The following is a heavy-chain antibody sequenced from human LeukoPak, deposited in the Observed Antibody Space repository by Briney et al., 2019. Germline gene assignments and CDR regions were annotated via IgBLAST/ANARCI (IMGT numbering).Heavy chain of an antibody. Sequence: ASVKVSCKASGGTFSSCTISWVRQAPGQGLEWMGRIIPILGIANYAQKFQGRVTITADKSTSTAYMELSSLRSEDTAVYYCARAAPRGYCSSTSCYNLSYWGQGTLVTVSS. J-gene: IGHJ4*02. CDR2: IIPILGIA. V-gene: IGHV1-69*02. D-gene: IGHD2-2*02. CDR1: GGTFSSCT. CDR3: ARAAPRGYCSSTSCYNLSY.